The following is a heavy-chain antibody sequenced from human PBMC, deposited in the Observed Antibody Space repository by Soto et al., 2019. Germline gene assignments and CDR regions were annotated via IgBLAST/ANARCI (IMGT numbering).Heavy chain of an antibody. CDR3: TKDTFGDRDS. V-gene: IGHV3-74*01. CDR1: EFTFSHYW. D-gene: IGHD4-17*01. J-gene: IGHJ4*02. CDR2: INPDGTTT. Sequence: EVHLVESGGGLVQPGGSLRLSCAASEFTFSHYWMHWVRQAPGKGLVWVSRINPDGTTTNYADSVKGRFTISRDNAKNTLYLQMNSLRGEDTAMYYCTKDTFGDRDSWGQGTLVTVSS.